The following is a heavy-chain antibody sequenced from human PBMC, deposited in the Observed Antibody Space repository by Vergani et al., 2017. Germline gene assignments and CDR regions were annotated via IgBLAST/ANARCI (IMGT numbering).Heavy chain of an antibody. Sequence: QVQLVESGGGVVQPGESLRLSCAASGFPFSTYGMHWVRQAPGKGLEWVAFMSYDGENKFYADSVKGRFTISRDNSKNTLYLQMNSLRTEDTAVYYCAKGLLRYCSSSSCYDDYFDYWGQGTRVTVSS. V-gene: IGHV3-30*02. CDR1: GFPFSTYG. D-gene: IGHD2-2*01. CDR2: MSYDGENK. J-gene: IGHJ4*02. CDR3: AKGLLRYCSSSSCYDDYFDY.